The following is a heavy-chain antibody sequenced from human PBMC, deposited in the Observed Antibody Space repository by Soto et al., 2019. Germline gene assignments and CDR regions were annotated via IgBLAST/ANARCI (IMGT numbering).Heavy chain of an antibody. D-gene: IGHD4-17*01. J-gene: IGHJ5*02. V-gene: IGHV3-74*01. Sequence: EVQLVESVGGLVQPGGSLRLSCAASGFTFSSFWMHWVRQAPGKGLVWVSRASPDGTSTSYADSVKGRFTISRDNAKNTLYMQMNSLRAEDTAVYYCTRHGSGDYFLFDPWGQGTLVTVSS. CDR2: ASPDGTST. CDR3: TRHGSGDYFLFDP. CDR1: GFTFSSFW.